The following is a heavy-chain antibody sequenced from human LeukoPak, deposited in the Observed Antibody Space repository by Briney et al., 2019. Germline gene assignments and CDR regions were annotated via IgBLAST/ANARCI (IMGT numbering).Heavy chain of an antibody. CDR1: GFTFSSYE. CDR2: ISSSGSTI. J-gene: IGHJ4*02. V-gene: IGHV3-48*03. CDR3: ATIGDTAYDY. Sequence: GGSLRLSCAASGFTFSSYEMNWVRQAPGKGLEWVSYISSSGSTIYYADSVKGRFTISRDNAKNSLYLQMNSLRVDDTAVYYCATIGDTAYDYWGQGTLVTVSS. D-gene: IGHD3-10*01.